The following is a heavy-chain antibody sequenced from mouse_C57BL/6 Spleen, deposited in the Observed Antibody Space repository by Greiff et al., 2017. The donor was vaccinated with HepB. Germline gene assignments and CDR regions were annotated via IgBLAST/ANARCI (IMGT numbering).Heavy chain of an antibody. V-gene: IGHV1-69*01. J-gene: IGHJ3*01. CDR2: IDPSDSYT. D-gene: IGHD1-1*01. CDR1: GYTFTSYW. CDR3: ALITTEAWFAY. Sequence: QVHVKQPGAELVMPGASVKLSCKASGYTFTSYWMHWVKQRPGQGLEWIGEIDPSDSYTNYNQKFKGKSTLTVDKSSSTAYMQLSSLTSEDSAVYYCALITTEAWFAYWGQGTLVTVSA.